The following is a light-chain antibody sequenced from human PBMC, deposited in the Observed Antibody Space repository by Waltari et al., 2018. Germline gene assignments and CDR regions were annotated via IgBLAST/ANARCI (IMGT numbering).Light chain of an antibody. V-gene: IGLV3-21*04. Sequence: SYVLTQPPSVSVAPGMPARINCEGTEIASNRSHCSQQKPGQAPVLVMYYNSDRPSGIPERFSGSNSGNTATLTITRVEAGDEADYYCQAWHTGTSHVVFGGGTKLTVL. CDR2: YNS. CDR1: EIASNR. J-gene: IGLJ2*01. CDR3: QAWHTGTSHVV.